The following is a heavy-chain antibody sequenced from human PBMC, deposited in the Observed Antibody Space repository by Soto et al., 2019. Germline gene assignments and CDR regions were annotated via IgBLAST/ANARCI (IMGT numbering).Heavy chain of an antibody. D-gene: IGHD2-2*01. CDR1: GFTFSSYA. Sequence: EVQLVESGGGLVQPGGSLRLSCAASGFTFSSYAMHWVRQAPGKGLEYVSAISSNGGSTYYANSVKGRFTSSRANSKITLYLQMGSLSAEDMAVYYCAREGLCSSTSCYSLDYWGQGALVNVSS. CDR3: AREGLCSSTSCYSLDY. CDR2: ISSNGGST. V-gene: IGHV3-64*01. J-gene: IGHJ4*02.